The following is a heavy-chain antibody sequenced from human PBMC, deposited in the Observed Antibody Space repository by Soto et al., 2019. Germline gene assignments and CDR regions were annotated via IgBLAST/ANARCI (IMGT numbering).Heavy chain of an antibody. Sequence: GLEWMGRMNPNSGNTGYAQKFQGRVTMTRNTSISPAYMELSSLRSEDTAVYYCAIASVGYCSGGSCYYPRYYYYYVDVWGKGTTVTVSS. V-gene: IGHV1-8*01. CDR3: AIASVGYCSGGSCYYPRYYYYYVDV. D-gene: IGHD2-15*01. J-gene: IGHJ6*03. CDR2: MNPNSGNT.